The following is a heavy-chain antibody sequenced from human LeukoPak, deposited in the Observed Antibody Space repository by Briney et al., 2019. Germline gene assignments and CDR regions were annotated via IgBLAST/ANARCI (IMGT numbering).Heavy chain of an antibody. V-gene: IGHV3-11*04. CDR3: ARDHGITFGGVIGY. D-gene: IGHD3-16*02. CDR2: ISSSGSTI. Sequence: GGSLRLSCAASGFTFSDYYMSWIRQAPGKGLEWVSYISSSGSTIYYADSVKGRFTISRDNAKNTLYLQMNSLRAEDTGFYYCARDHGITFGGVIGYWGQGTLVTVSS. J-gene: IGHJ4*02. CDR1: GFTFSDYY.